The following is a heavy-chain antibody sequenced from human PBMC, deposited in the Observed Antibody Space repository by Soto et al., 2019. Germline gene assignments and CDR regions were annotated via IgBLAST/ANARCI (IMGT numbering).Heavy chain of an antibody. CDR3: ARESYCTGGSCYFDY. CDR1: EYTFTSYD. CDR2: MNPHSGDT. V-gene: IGHV1-8*01. J-gene: IGHJ4*02. D-gene: IGHD2-15*01. Sequence: QAQLVQSGAEVKRPGASVKVSCKTSEYTFTSYDISCVLQATGQWLEWMGWMNPHSGDTGYAERFQGIITMTSDTSIDTAYMELSSLRSEDTAVYYCARESYCTGGSCYFDYCGQGTLDTV.